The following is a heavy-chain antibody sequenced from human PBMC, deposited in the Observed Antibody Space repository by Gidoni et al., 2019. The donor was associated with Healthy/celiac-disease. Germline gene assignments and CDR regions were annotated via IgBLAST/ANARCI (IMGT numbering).Heavy chain of an antibody. CDR3: ARDQHLWFGGVGLYYYYGMDV. V-gene: IGHV1-2*04. D-gene: IGHD3-10*01. CDR1: GYTFPGYY. J-gene: IGHJ6*02. Sequence: QVPLVQSGAEVKKPGASVTVSCQASGYTFPGYYMPWVRQAPGPGLEWMGWINPNSGGTNYGQKLQGWVTMTRDTPISTAYMELSRLRSDDTAVYYCARDQHLWFGGVGLYYYYGMDVWGQGTTVTVSS. CDR2: INPNSGGT.